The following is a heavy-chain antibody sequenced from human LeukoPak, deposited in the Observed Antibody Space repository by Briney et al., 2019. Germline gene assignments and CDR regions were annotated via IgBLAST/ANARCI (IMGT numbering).Heavy chain of an antibody. D-gene: IGHD3-10*01. CDR1: GGSISSSSYY. CDR2: SYYGGST. CDR3: ARGVRTHGSGSYDYYGMDV. Sequence: PSETLSLTCTVSGGSISSSSYYWGWIAQPPGKGRDWIGSSYYGGSTYYNPSLKSRVTISVDTSNNQFSQKLSSMPAADTACYCCARGVRTHGSGSYDYYGMDVWGQGTTVTVSS. J-gene: IGHJ6*02. V-gene: IGHV4-39*01.